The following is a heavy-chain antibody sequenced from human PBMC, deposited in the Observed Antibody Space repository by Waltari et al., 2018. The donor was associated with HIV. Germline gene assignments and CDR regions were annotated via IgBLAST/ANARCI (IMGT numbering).Heavy chain of an antibody. D-gene: IGHD2-15*01. CDR2: IRDRGGRT. V-gene: IGHV3-23*01. Sequence: EVQLLESGGGLVQPGGSLRLSCAASGFTFNNYAMTWVRQAPGKGLEWVSTIRDRGGRTYYADSVKGRFFISRDNSKNTLSLQMSSLRAADTAIYYCAKQLGGLANWIDPWGQGTLVTVSS. CDR1: GFTFNNYA. J-gene: IGHJ5*02. CDR3: AKQLGGLANWIDP.